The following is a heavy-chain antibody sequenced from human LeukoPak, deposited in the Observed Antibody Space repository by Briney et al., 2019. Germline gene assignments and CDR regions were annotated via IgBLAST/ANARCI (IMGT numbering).Heavy chain of an antibody. CDR1: GITFSSYA. CDR3: ASSPLAARPKLDY. D-gene: IGHD6-6*01. V-gene: IGHV3-30*04. CDR2: ISYDGSNK. Sequence: GGSLRLSCAASGITFSSYAMHWVRQAPGKGLEWVAVISYDGSNKYYADSVKGRFTISRDNSKNTLYLQMNSLRAEDTAVYYCASSPLAARPKLDYWGQGTLVTVSS. J-gene: IGHJ4*02.